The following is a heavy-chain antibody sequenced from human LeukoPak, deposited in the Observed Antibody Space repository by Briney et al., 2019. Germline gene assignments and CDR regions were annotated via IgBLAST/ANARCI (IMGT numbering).Heavy chain of an antibody. V-gene: IGHV1-2*02. CDR2: INPNSGDT. D-gene: IGHD4-11*01. CDR3: ARGRWAVTTRGYFDY. CDR1: GYTFTGYY. J-gene: IGHJ4*02. Sequence: GASVKVSCKASGYTFTGYYMHWVRQAPGQGLEWMGWINPNSGDTNYAQKFQGRVTMTRDTSISTAYMELSRLRSDDTAVYYCARGRWAVTTRGYFDYWGQGTLVTVSS.